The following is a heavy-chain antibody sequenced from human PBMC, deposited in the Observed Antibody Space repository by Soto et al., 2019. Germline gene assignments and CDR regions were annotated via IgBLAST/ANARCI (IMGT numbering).Heavy chain of an antibody. J-gene: IGHJ6*02. Sequence: SEVVSLTCTVSDGSISGYYWSWIRQPPGKGLEGIGYMYNTGSTVYNPSFKSRVTISVDTSKNQFSLKLNSVTAADTAVYYCARDLWGYCGTDCYPLHVWGQGTTVTVS. D-gene: IGHD2-21*02. V-gene: IGHV4-59*01. CDR1: DGSISGYY. CDR2: MYNTGST. CDR3: ARDLWGYCGTDCYPLHV.